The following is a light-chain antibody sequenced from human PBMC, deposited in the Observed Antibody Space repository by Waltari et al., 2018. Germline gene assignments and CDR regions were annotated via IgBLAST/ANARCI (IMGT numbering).Light chain of an antibody. J-gene: IGLJ3*02. CDR1: RSNIGNNA. Sequence: QSVLTQPPSASGSPGQRVTISCSGSRSNIGNNAVNWYQQLPGTAPKLLIYNDDPRPSGVPVRFSGSRSGPSASLAISGLQSDDEAYYYCASRDDSLNGWVFGGGTKLTVL. V-gene: IGLV1-44*01. CDR3: ASRDDSLNGWV. CDR2: NDD.